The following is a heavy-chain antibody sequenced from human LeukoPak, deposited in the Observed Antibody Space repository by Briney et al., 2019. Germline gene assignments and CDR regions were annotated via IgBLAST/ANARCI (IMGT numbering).Heavy chain of an antibody. V-gene: IGHV3-30*02. CDR3: AKYCSGGSCYSEDS. Sequence: GGSLRLSCAESGFTFSSYGMHWVRQAPGKGLEWVAFIRYDGSNKYYADSVKGRFTISRDSSKNTLYLQMNSLRAEDTAVYYCAKYCSGGSCYSEDSWGQGTLVTVSS. J-gene: IGHJ4*02. CDR2: IRYDGSNK. CDR1: GFTFSSYG. D-gene: IGHD2-15*01.